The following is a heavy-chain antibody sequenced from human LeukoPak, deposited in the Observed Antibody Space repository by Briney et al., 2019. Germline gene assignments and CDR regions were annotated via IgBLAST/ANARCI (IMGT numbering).Heavy chain of an antibody. CDR1: GVSISTSEW. J-gene: IGHJ4*02. Sequence: SETLSLTCAVSGVSISTSEWWIWVRQPPGQGLEWIGEIHRDGRTRYNPSLTSRVTMSMDYSKNQFSLNVRFVTAADTAIYYCGKTDIYFNPIDYGGPGSLVTVSS. D-gene: IGHD3-9*01. CDR2: IHRDGRT. CDR3: GKTDIYFNPIDY. V-gene: IGHV4-4*02.